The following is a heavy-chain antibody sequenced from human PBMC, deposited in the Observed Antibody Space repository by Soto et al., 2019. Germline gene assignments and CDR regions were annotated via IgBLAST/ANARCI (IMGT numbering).Heavy chain of an antibody. D-gene: IGHD3-10*01. CDR2: TYHRSKWHN. CDR1: GDSVSSNSAA. V-gene: IGHV6-1*01. CDR3: ARDRAQFGMDV. Sequence: QVQLQQSGPGLVKPSQTLSLTCAISGDSVSSNSAAWNWIRKSPSRGLEWLGRTYHRSKWHNDSAESVKSRIPINPDTSKNQFSLQLNSVTPDDTSVYYCARDRAQFGMDVWGQGTTVTVSS. J-gene: IGHJ6*02.